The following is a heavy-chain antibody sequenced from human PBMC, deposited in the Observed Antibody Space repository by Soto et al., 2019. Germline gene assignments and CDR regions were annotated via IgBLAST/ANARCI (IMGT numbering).Heavy chain of an antibody. D-gene: IGHD5-12*01. V-gene: IGHV4-59*08. CDR1: GGSISSYY. CDR3: ARPGMVATLGYY. Sequence: SETLSLTCTVSGGSISSYYWSWIRQPPGKGLEWIGYIYYSGSTNYNPSLKSRVTISVDTSKNQFSLKLSSVTAADTAVYYCARPGMVATLGYYWGQGTLVPVSS. J-gene: IGHJ4*02. CDR2: IYYSGST.